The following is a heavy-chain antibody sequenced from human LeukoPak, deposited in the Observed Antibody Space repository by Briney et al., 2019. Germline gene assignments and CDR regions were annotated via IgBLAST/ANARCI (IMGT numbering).Heavy chain of an antibody. CDR2: INHSGST. Sequence: SETLSLTCAVYGGSFTGYSWSWIRQPPGKGLEWIGEINHSGSTNYNPSLKSRVTISVDTSKNQFSLKLSSVTAADTAVYYCVRHWELWGQGTLVTVSS. V-gene: IGHV4-34*01. D-gene: IGHD1-7*01. J-gene: IGHJ4*02. CDR1: GGSFTGYS. CDR3: VRHWEL.